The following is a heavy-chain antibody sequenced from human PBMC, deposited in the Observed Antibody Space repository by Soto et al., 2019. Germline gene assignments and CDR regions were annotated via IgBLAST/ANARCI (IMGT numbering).Heavy chain of an antibody. J-gene: IGHJ4*02. Sequence: SETLSLTCTVSGGSVSGSSYSWGWIRQPPGEGLEWIGTIYDAGSTYYKASLKSRVTISVDTSKNQFSLKLTSVTAADTAVYYCARLDCSTTRCYSLRTRYFDYWGQGTLATFS. V-gene: IGHV4-39*01. CDR1: GGSVSGSSYS. CDR2: IYDAGST. CDR3: ARLDCSTTRCYSLRTRYFDY. D-gene: IGHD2-2*01.